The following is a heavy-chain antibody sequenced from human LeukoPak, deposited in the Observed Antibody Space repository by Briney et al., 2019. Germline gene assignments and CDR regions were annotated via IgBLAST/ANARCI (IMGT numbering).Heavy chain of an antibody. CDR3: ARGLWGDLWSGDYYYYYMDV. V-gene: IGHV1-3*03. CDR2: INAGNGNT. D-gene: IGHD3-3*01. J-gene: IGHJ6*03. CDR1: GYTFTTYT. Sequence: ASVKASCKASGYTFTTYTIHWVRQAPGPRLEWMGWINAGNGNTKSSQEFQDRVTITRDTSASTAYMELSSLRSEDTGVYCCARGLWGDLWSGDYYYYYMDVWGKGTTVTVSS.